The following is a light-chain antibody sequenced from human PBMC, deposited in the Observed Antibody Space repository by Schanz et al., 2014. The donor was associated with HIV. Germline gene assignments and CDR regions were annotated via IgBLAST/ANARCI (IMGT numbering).Light chain of an antibody. J-gene: IGLJ1*01. Sequence: SYELTQPPSVSVAPGKTARITCGGTNIGSRSVHWYQQKPGQAPVLVIYYDIDRPSGIPERFSGSNSGNTATLTISRVEAGDEADYYCQVWDSSRGVFGTGTKLTVL. CDR2: YDI. CDR1: NIGSRS. V-gene: IGLV3-21*04. CDR3: QVWDSSRGV.